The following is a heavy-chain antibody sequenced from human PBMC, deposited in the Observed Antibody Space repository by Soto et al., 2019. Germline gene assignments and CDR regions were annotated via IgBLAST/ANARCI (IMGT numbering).Heavy chain of an antibody. CDR1: GGSISSGGYY. J-gene: IGHJ4*02. V-gene: IGHV4-31*03. Sequence: KTSETLSLTCTVSGGSISSGGYYWSWIRQHPGNGLEWIGYIYYSGSTYYNPSLKSRVTISVDTSKNQFSLKPTSVTAADTAVYYCARTTGSGSYWAYYFDYWGQGTLVTVSS. D-gene: IGHD1-26*01. CDR3: ARTTGSGSYWAYYFDY. CDR2: IYYSGST.